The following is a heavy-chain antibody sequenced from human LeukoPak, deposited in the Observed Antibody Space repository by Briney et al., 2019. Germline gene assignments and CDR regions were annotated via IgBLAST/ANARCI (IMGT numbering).Heavy chain of an antibody. CDR2: ISGSGGST. V-gene: IGHV3-23*01. J-gene: IGHJ3*02. D-gene: IGHD2-21*02. CDR1: GFTFSSYA. CDR3: AKDLLKVVLAYCGGDCYPGAFDI. Sequence: PGGSLRLSCAASGFTFSSYAMSWVRQAPGKGLEWVSAISGSGGSTYYADSVKGRFTISRDNSKNTLYLQMNSLRAEDTAVYYCAKDLLKVVLAYCGGDCYPGAFDIWGQGTMVTVSS.